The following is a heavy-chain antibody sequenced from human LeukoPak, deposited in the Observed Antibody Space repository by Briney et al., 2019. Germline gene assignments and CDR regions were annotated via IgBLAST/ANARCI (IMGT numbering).Heavy chain of an antibody. CDR2: IYSGGST. D-gene: IGHD3-9*01. CDR1: GFTFSSNY. CDR3: ARGHEYYDILTGYSSNWFDP. Sequence: GGSLRLSCAASGFTFSSNYMSWVRQAPGKGLEWVSVIYSGGSTYYADSVKGRFTISRHNSENTLYLQMNSLRAEDTAVYYCARGHEYYDILTGYSSNWFDPWGQGTLVTVSS. J-gene: IGHJ5*02. V-gene: IGHV3-53*04.